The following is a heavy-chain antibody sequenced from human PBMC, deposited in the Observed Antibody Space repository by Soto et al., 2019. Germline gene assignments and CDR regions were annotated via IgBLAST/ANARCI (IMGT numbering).Heavy chain of an antibody. D-gene: IGHD2-2*01. Sequence: PGESVKIACKGSGFTFTIYCIAWVLQMPWKGLEWMGIIYPGDSDSSYSPSFQGQVTISADKSINTAYLHWSSLKASDTAIYYCAKHEGYCSTTTCSNFDYWGQGTLVTVSS. CDR3: AKHEGYCSTTTCSNFDY. CDR1: GFTFTIYC. CDR2: IYPGDSDS. J-gene: IGHJ4*02. V-gene: IGHV5-51*01.